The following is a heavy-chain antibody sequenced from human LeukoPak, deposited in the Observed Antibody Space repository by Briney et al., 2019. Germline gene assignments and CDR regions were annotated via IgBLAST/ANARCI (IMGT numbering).Heavy chain of an antibody. CDR2: ISAYNGNT. CDR3: ARDLPGPLQPDCSSTSCYSLRYFDWLSTFDY. V-gene: IGHV1-18*01. J-gene: IGHJ4*02. CDR1: GYTFTSYG. Sequence: ASVKVSCKASGYTFTSYGISWVRQAPGQGLEWMGWISAYNGNTNYAQKLQGRVTMTTDTSTSTAYMELRSLRSDDTAVYYCARDLPGPLQPDCSSTSCYSLRYFDWLSTFDYWGQGTLVTVSS. D-gene: IGHD2-2*01.